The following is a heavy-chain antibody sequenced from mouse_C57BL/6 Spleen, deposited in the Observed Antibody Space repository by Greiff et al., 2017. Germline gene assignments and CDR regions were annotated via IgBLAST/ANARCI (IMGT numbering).Heavy chain of an antibody. CDR1: GFNIKDDY. CDR2: IDPENGDT. V-gene: IGHV14-4*01. Sequence: VQLQQSGAELVRPGASVKLSCTASGFNIKDDYMHWVKQRPEQGLEWIGWIDPENGDTEYASQFQGKATITADTSSNTAYLQLSSLTSEDTAVYYCTFYYYGSSYFYYWGQGTTLTVSS. D-gene: IGHD1-1*01. CDR3: TFYYYGSSYFYY. J-gene: IGHJ2*01.